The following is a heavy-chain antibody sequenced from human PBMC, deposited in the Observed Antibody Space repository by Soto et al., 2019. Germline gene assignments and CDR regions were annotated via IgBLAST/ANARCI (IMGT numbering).Heavy chain of an antibody. CDR3: ARGVGAQQWLVGVWFDP. V-gene: IGHV1-2*02. CDR1: GYTFTGYY. Sequence: QVQLVQSGAEVKKPGASVKVSCKASGYTFTGYYMHWVRQAPGQGLEWMGWINPNSGGTNYAQKFQGRVTMTSDTSISTAYMELSRLRSDDTAVYYCARGVGAQQWLVGVWFDPWGQGTLVTVSS. D-gene: IGHD6-19*01. CDR2: INPNSGGT. J-gene: IGHJ5*02.